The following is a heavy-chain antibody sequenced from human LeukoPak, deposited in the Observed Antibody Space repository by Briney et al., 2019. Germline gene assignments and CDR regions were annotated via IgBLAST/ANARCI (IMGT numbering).Heavy chain of an antibody. CDR2: ISYDGSNK. CDR1: GFTFTIYA. D-gene: IGHD1-26*01. V-gene: IGHV3-30*04. Sequence: PGGSLRLSCAASGFTFTIYAMHWVRQAPGKGLEWVALISYDGSNKYYADSVKGRFTISRDNSKNTLYLQMNSLRAEDTAVYYCAWGELLQYWGQGTLVTVSS. J-gene: IGHJ4*02. CDR3: AWGELLQY.